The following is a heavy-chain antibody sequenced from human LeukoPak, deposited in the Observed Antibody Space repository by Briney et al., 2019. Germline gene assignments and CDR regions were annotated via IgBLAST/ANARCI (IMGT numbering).Heavy chain of an antibody. CDR3: ARGRWPTKAFDI. V-gene: IGHV4-34*01. J-gene: IGHJ3*02. CDR2: INHSGST. D-gene: IGHD5-24*01. Sequence: SETLSLTCAVYGGSFSGYYWSWFRQPPGKGLEWIGEINHSGSTNYNPSLKSRVTISVDTSKNQFSLKLSSVTAADTAVYYCARGRWPTKAFDIWGQGTMVTVSS. CDR1: GGSFSGYY.